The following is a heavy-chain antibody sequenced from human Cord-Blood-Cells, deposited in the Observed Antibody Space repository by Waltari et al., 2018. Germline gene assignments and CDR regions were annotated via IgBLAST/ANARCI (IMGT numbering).Heavy chain of an antibody. CDR2: IRYDGSNK. D-gene: IGHD1-7*01. CDR3: AKSGAGTFDY. CDR1: GFTFSSYG. J-gene: IGHJ4*02. Sequence: QVQLVESGGGVVQPGGSLRLSCAASGFTFSSYGMHWVRQGPGKGLGWGVFIRYDGSNKYYADSVKGRFTISRDNSKNALYLQMNSLRAEDTAVYYCAKSGAGTFDYWGQGTLVTVSS. V-gene: IGHV3-30*02.